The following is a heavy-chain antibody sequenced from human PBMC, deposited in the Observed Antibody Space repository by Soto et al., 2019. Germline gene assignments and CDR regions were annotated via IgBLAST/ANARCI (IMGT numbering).Heavy chain of an antibody. CDR3: ARDCNYYDSSGCPRGMDV. D-gene: IGHD3-22*01. J-gene: IGHJ6*02. V-gene: IGHV4-30-4*01. CDR2: IYYSGST. Sequence: QVQLQESGPGLVKPSQTLSLTCTVSGGSISSGDYYWSWIRQPPGKGLEWIGYIYYSGSTYYNPSLKRRVTIPVDTSKNQFSLKLSSVTAADTAVYYCARDCNYYDSSGCPRGMDVWGQGTTVTVSS. CDR1: GGSISSGDYY.